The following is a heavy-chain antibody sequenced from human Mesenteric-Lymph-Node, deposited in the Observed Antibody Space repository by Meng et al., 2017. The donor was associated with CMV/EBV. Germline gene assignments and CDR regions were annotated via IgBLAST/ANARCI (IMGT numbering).Heavy chain of an antibody. J-gene: IGHJ6*02. CDR3: ARGGWGRDYYDAMDV. D-gene: IGHD7-27*01. V-gene: IGHV3-30-3*01. CDR2: ISYEGSDK. CDR1: GFTFSSYA. Sequence: GESLKISCAASGFTFSSYAMHWVRQAPGKGLEWVALISYEGSDKFYADSVKGRFTISGDNSNKTLYLLMNSLRVEDTAVYNCARGGWGRDYYDAMDVWGQGTTVTVSS.